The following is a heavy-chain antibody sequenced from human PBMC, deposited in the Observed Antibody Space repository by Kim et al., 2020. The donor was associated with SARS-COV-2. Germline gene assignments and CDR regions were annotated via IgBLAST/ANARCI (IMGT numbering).Heavy chain of an antibody. D-gene: IGHD1-1*01. CDR2: T. CDR3: ARQRGGVPFDP. J-gene: IGHJ5*02. V-gene: IGHV5-10-1*01. Sequence: TNYNPSYQGHVTISADKSISTAYLQWSSLKASDTAMYYCARQRGGVPFDPWGQGTLVTVSS.